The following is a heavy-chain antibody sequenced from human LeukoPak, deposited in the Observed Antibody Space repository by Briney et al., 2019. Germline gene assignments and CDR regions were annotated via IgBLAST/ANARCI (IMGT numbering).Heavy chain of an antibody. CDR3: ARVRGSYHRWFDP. CDR2: INHSGST. J-gene: IGHJ5*02. V-gene: IGHV4-34*01. CDR1: GGSISSYY. D-gene: IGHD1-26*01. Sequence: SETLSLTCTVSGGSISSYYWSWIRQPPGKGLEWIGEINHSGSTNYNPSLKSRVTISVDTSKNQFSLKLSSVTAADTAVYYCARVRGSYHRWFDPWGQGTLVTVSS.